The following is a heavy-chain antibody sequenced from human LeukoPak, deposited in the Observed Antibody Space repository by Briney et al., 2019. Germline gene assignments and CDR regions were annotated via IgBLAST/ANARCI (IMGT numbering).Heavy chain of an antibody. CDR2: INPNSGGT. Sequence: EASVKVSCKASGYTFAGYYMHRVRQAPGQGLEWMGWINPNSGGTNYAQKFQGRVTMTRDTSISTAYMELSRLRSDDTAVYYCARGEVVPAAMDHGGDYWGQGTLVTVSS. D-gene: IGHD2-2*01. CDR1: GYTFAGYY. V-gene: IGHV1-2*02. CDR3: ARGEVVPAAMDHGGDY. J-gene: IGHJ4*02.